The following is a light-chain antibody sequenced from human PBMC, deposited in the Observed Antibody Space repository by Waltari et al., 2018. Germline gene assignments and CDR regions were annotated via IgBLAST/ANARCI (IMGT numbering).Light chain of an antibody. J-gene: IGKJ3*01. Sequence: QSTPSPSSLAASVGERVTITCQASQDISNYLNWYQQKPGKAPKLLIYDASNLETGVPSRFSGSGSGTDFTFTISSLQPEDIATYYCQQYDNLPLTFGPGTKVNIK. CDR1: QDISNY. CDR2: DAS. V-gene: IGKV1-33*01. CDR3: QQYDNLPLT.